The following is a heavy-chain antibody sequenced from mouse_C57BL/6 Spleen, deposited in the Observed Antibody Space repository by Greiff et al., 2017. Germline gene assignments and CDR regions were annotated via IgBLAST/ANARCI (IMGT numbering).Heavy chain of an antibody. J-gene: IGHJ1*03. V-gene: IGHV2-2*01. D-gene: IGHD1-1*01. CDR1: GFSLTSYG. Sequence: VMLVESGPGLVQPSQSLSITCTVSGFSLTSYGVHWVRQSPGTGLEWLGVIWSGGSTDYNAAFISRLSISKDNSKSQVFFKMNSLQADDTAIYYCARECYCGSSAYLDVGGTETTVTVSS. CDR2: IWSGGST. CDR3: ARECYCGSSAYLDV.